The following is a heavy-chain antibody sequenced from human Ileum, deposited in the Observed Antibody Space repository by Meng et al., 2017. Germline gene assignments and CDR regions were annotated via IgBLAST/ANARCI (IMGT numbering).Heavy chain of an antibody. D-gene: IGHD2-2*01. CDR3: ARHGGYCSSTSCSGGYYFDY. V-gene: IGHV5-51*01. J-gene: IGHJ4*02. CDR2: IYPGDSDT. Sequence: GESLKISCKGSGYSFTSYWIGWVRQMPGKGLEWMGIIYPGDSDTRYSPSFQGQVTISADKSISTAYLQWRSLKASDTAMYYCARHGGYCSSTSCSGGYYFDYWGQGTLVTVSS. CDR1: GYSFTSYW.